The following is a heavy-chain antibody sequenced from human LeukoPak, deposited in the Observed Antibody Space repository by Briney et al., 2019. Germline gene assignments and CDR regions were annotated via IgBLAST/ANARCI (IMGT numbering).Heavy chain of an antibody. CDR1: GGSISSGGYY. CDR3: ARAGEVVAAPYYFDY. V-gene: IGHV4-31*03. J-gene: IGHJ4*02. CDR2: IYHSGST. Sequence: PSQTLSLTCTVSGGSISSGGYYWSWIRQHPGKGLEWIGYIYHSGSTYYNPSLKSRVTISVDTSKNQFSLKLSSVTAADTAVYYCARAGEVVAAPYYFDYWGQGTLVTVSS. D-gene: IGHD2-15*01.